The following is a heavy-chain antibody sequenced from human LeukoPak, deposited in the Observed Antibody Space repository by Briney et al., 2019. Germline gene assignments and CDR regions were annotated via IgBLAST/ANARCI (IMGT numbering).Heavy chain of an antibody. CDR3: ARDQYYYDSSGLSGDYYYGMDV. Sequence: SETLSLTCTVSGGSISSGDYYWSWIRQPPGKGLEWIGYIYYGGSTYYNPSLKSRVTISVDTSKNQFSLKLSSVTAADTAVYYCARDQYYYDSSGLSGDYYYGMDVWGQGTTVTVSS. D-gene: IGHD3-22*01. V-gene: IGHV4-30-4*01. CDR1: GGSISSGDYY. J-gene: IGHJ6*02. CDR2: IYYGGST.